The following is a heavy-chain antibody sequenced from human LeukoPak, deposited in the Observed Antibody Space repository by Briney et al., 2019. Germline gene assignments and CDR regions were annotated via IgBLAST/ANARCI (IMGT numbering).Heavy chain of an antibody. J-gene: IGHJ4*02. D-gene: IGHD5-18*01. V-gene: IGHV3-66*01. CDR3: ARVPILRGYSYGYVDY. CDR2: IYSGGST. Sequence: PGGSLRLSCAASGFTVSSNYMSWVRQAPGKGLEGVSVIYSGGSTYYADSVKGRFTISRDNSKNTLYLQMNSLRAEDTAVYYCARVPILRGYSYGYVDYWGQGTLVTVSS. CDR1: GFTVSSNY.